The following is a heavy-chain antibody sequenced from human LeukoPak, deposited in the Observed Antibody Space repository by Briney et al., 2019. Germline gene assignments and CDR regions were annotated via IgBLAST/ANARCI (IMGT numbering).Heavy chain of an antibody. CDR3: ARDERYDSSGYPFDY. V-gene: IGHV1-2*02. D-gene: IGHD3-22*01. Sequence: VSVKVSCKASGYIFTGYFMHWVRQAPGQGLEWMGWLNPNSGDTNYAQKFQGRVTMSRDTSISTAYMELSRLRSDDTAVYYCARDERYDSSGYPFDYWGQGTLVTVSS. CDR2: LNPNSGDT. CDR1: GYIFTGYF. J-gene: IGHJ4*02.